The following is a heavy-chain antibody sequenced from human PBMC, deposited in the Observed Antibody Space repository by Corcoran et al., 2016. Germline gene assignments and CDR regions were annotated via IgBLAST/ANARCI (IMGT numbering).Heavy chain of an antibody. V-gene: IGHV2-5*01. CDR1: GFSLSTSGVG. CDR2: IYWNDDK. Sequence: QITLKESGPTLVKPTQTLTLTCTFSGFSLSTSGVGVGWIRQPPGKALEWLALIYWNDDKRYSPSLRSRLTITKDTSKNQVVLTMTNMDPVDTATHYCAHCSGGSCLGWGFDYWGQGTLVTVSS. D-gene: IGHD2-15*01. CDR3: AHCSGGSCLGWGFDY. J-gene: IGHJ4*02.